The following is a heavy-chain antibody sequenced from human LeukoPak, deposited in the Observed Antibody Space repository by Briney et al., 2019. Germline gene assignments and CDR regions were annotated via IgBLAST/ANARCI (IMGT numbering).Heavy chain of an antibody. D-gene: IGHD2-2*01. CDR1: GFTFSNYA. Sequence: GGSLRLSCAASGFTFSNYAMTWVRQAPGKGLEWVSVISGSGGTTFYADSVKGRFTISRDNSKNTLYLEVNRLRAEDTAVYYCARDRLGGSCCTFYCMDVWGQGTTVAVSS. CDR3: ARDRLGGSCCTFYCMDV. J-gene: IGHJ6*02. V-gene: IGHV3-23*01. CDR2: ISGSGGTT.